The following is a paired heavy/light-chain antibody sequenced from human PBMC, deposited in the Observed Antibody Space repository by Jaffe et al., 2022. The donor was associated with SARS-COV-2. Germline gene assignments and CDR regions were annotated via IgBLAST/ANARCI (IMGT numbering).Light chain of an antibody. CDR3: QQYDDWPT. J-gene: IGKJ1*01. Sequence: EIVMTQSPATLSVSPGETATLSCRASRSVGRKLAWYQQKPGQAPRLLISGASTRATGIPARFSGSGSGTEFILTISSLQSEDLAIYYCQQYDDWPTFGQGTKVEIK. CDR1: RSVGRK. V-gene: IGKV3-15*01. CDR2: GAS.
Heavy chain of an antibody. V-gene: IGHV4-31*03. D-gene: IGHD2-2*01. CDR2: IFYSGTT. CDR1: GGSITSGGYY. J-gene: IGHJ5*02. CDR3: ARVIVEQRGLGRNTVLPAAVSGWFDP. Sequence: QVQLQESGPGLVKPSQTLSLTCSVSGGSITSGGYYWSWSRQRPGEGLEWIGYIFYSGTTYYKSSLKSRVTMSVDTSKNRFSLKLNSVTAADTAVYYCARVIVEQRGLGRNTVLPAAVSGWFDPWGQGILVTVSS.